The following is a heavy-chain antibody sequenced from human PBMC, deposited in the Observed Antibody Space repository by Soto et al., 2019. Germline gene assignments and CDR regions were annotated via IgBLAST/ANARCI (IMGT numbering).Heavy chain of an antibody. CDR3: AKDTGPN. Sequence: EVQLVESGGGLVQPGRSLRLSCAASGFTFDNYVMHWVQQAPGKGLEWVSGISWNSNTIAYADSVKGRFTISRDNAKNSLYLQMNSLRAEDTAFYYCAKDTGPNWGQGTLVTVSS. J-gene: IGHJ4*02. CDR2: ISWNSNTI. V-gene: IGHV3-9*01. CDR1: GFTFDNYV.